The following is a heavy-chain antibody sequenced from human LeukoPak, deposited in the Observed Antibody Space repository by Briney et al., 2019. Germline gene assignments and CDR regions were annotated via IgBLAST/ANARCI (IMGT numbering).Heavy chain of an antibody. V-gene: IGHV3-48*01. Sequence: GGSLRLSCVASGFTFSSYSMNWVRQAPVKGLEWVSYISSSSSTIYYADSVKGRFTISRDNAKNSLYLQMNSLRAEDTAVYYSSGYYWFDPWGQGTLVTVSS. J-gene: IGHJ5*02. CDR2: ISSSSSTI. CDR1: GFTFSSYS. D-gene: IGHD1-1*01. CDR3: SGYYWFDP.